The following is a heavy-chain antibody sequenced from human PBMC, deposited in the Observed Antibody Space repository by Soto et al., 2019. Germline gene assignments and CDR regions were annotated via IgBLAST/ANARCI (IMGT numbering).Heavy chain of an antibody. CDR3: AREGYYDSSGYYPNWFDP. V-gene: IGHV1-69*06. J-gene: IGHJ5*02. CDR2: IIPIFGTA. CDR1: GGTFSSYA. D-gene: IGHD3-22*01. Sequence: SVKVSCKASGGTFSSYAISWVRQAPGQGLEWMGGIIPIFGTANYAQKFQGRVTITADKSTSTAYMELSSLGSEDTAVYYCAREGYYDSSGYYPNWFDPWGQGTLVTVSS.